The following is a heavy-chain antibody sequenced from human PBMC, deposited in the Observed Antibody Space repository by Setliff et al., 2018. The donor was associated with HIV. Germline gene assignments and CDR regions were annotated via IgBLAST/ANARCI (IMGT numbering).Heavy chain of an antibody. CDR3: TRQTYYYGSGSYFPPDY. CDR2: IIPIFGAA. V-gene: IGHV1-69*05. D-gene: IGHD3-10*01. Sequence: SVKVSCKASGGTFRSHEISWVRQAPGQGLEWMGGIIPIFGAANYAQKFQGRVTITTDASTSAVYMELSSLRSEDTAVYYCTRQTYYYGSGSYFPPDYWGQGTLVTVSS. CDR1: GGTFRSHE. J-gene: IGHJ4*02.